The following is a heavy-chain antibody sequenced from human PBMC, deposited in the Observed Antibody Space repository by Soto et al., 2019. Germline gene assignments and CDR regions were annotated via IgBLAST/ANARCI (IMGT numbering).Heavy chain of an antibody. CDR1: GFTFSNAR. J-gene: IGHJ6*02. CDR2: IKSKTDGGTT. Sequence: PGGSLRLSCAASGFTFSNARMSWVRQAPGKGLEWVGRIKSKTDGGTTDYAAPVKGRFTISRDDSKNTLYLQMNSLKTEDTAVYYCTTEQKEQWLAHYYYYGMDVWGQGTTVTVSS. D-gene: IGHD6-19*01. CDR3: TTEQKEQWLAHYYYYGMDV. V-gene: IGHV3-15*01.